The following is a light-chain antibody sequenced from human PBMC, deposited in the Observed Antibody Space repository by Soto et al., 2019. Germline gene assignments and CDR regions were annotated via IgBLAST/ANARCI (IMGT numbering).Light chain of an antibody. J-gene: IGLJ2*01. CDR2: DVS. CDR1: SSDVGAYNH. Sequence: QSVLTQPASVSGSPGQSVTVSCTGTSSDVGAYNHVSWYQQYPGKAPKLLIYDVSNRPSGISNRFSGSKSGNTASLTISGLQTEDEADYYCSSFTRSAPLVFGGGTKVTVL. CDR3: SSFTRSAPLV. V-gene: IGLV2-14*01.